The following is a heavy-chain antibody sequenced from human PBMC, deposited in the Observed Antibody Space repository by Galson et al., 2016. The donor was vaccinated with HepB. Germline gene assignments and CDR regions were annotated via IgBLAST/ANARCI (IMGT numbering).Heavy chain of an antibody. Sequence: SLRLSCAASGFTFSSYAMSWVRQAPGKGLEWVSAISGSGGNTYYADSVKGRFTIARDNSKNTLYLQMNSRRAEDTAVYYCATPRGYSYGYWDDPTTDDWGQGTLVTVSS. J-gene: IGHJ4*02. CDR2: ISGSGGNT. V-gene: IGHV3-23*01. D-gene: IGHD5-18*01. CDR1: GFTFSSYA. CDR3: ATPRGYSYGYWDDPTTDD.